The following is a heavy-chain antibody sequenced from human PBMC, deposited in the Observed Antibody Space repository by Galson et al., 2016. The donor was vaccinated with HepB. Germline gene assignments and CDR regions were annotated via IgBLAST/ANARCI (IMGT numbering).Heavy chain of an antibody. J-gene: IGHJ5*02. CDR2: IYPGTSDM. D-gene: IGHD6-19*01. V-gene: IGHV5-51*01. CDR3: ARHKGTGWPSFEWFDP. Sequence: QSGAEVKKPGESLKISCKGSGYTFTNYWIGWVRQMPGNGLEWMGMIYPGTSDMKYNPSFEGQVTMSVDKSVSTAYLQWNSLKASDSGFYYCARHKGTGWPSFEWFDPWGQGTLVTVSS. CDR1: GYTFTNYW.